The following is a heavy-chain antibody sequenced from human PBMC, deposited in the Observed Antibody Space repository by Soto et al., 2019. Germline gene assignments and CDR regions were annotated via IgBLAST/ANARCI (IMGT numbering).Heavy chain of an antibody. V-gene: IGHV3-7*01. D-gene: IGHD3-3*01. CDR3: VRDQDDSSDAFDI. CDR1: GVTFGSYW. J-gene: IGHJ3*02. Sequence: PGGSLRLSCAASGVTFGSYWMSWVGQAPGKGLEWVANIKEDGSEKYYVDSVKGRFTISRDNAKNSLYLQMNSLRAEDTAVVYFVRDQDDSSDAFDIWGQVTMFIVSS. CDR2: IKEDGSEK.